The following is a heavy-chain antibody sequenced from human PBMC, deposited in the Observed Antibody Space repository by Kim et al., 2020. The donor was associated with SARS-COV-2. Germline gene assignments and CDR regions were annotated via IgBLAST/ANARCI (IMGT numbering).Heavy chain of an antibody. Sequence: SETLSLTCTVSGGSISSYYWSWIRQPPGKGLEWIGYIYYSGSTNYNPSLKSRVTISVDTSKNQFSLKLSSVTAADTAVYYCARDRLKSRYFDLWGRGTLVTVSS. CDR3: ARDRLKSRYFDL. J-gene: IGHJ2*01. D-gene: IGHD3-16*01. CDR2: IYYSGST. CDR1: GGSISSYY. V-gene: IGHV4-59*01.